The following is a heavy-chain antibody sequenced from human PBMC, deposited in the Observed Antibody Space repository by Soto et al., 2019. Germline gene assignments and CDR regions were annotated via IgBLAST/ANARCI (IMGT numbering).Heavy chain of an antibody. CDR3: ASRAHTYAFDF. CDR1: GGSISSYY. J-gene: IGHJ4*02. V-gene: IGHV4-59*04. D-gene: IGHD5-18*01. Sequence: SETLSLTCTVSGGSISSYYWSWIRQPPGKGLEWIGYIYYSGSTYYNPSLKSRVTISVDTSKNQFSLKLSSVTAADTALYFCASRAHTYAFDFWGQGALVTVSS. CDR2: IYYSGST.